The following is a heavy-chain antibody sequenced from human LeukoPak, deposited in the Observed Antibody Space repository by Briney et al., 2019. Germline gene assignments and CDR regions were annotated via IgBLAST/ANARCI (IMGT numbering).Heavy chain of an antibody. CDR2: MSYSGST. J-gene: IGHJ5*02. CDR1: GDSITSYY. CDR3: ARRRAEGGSNGHYNWFDP. Sequence: SETLSLTCTVSGDSITSYYWSWIRQPPGKGQEWIGSMSYSGSTNYNPSLKSRVTMSVDTTKNQFSLRLNSVTAADTAVYYCARRRAEGGSNGHYNWFDPWGQGTLVTVSS. V-gene: IGHV4-59*08. D-gene: IGHD6-13*01.